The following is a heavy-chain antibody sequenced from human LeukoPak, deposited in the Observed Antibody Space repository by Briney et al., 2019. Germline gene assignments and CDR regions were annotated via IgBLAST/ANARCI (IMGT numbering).Heavy chain of an antibody. Sequence: SETLSLTCSVSGGSISSSSYYWGWIRQPPTMGLERIGSIYYSGSTYYNPSLKSRVTISVDTSKNQFSLKLSSVTVADTAVYYCARHVVDTAMVERDWFDPWGLGTLVTVFS. CDR3: ARHVVDTAMVERDWFDP. D-gene: IGHD5-18*01. CDR1: GGSISSSSYY. V-gene: IGHV4-39*01. CDR2: IYYSGST. J-gene: IGHJ5*02.